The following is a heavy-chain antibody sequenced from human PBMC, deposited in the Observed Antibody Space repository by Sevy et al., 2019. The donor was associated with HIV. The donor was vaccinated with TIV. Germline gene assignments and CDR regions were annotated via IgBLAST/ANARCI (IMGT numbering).Heavy chain of an antibody. CDR2: IVPKFGTD. J-gene: IGHJ3*02. V-gene: IGHV1-69*13. CDR3: ARRGITIFGVLTFDI. D-gene: IGHD3-3*01. CDR1: GGTFNTYA. Sequence: ASVKVSCKASGGTFNTYAIVWVREAPGQGLEWMGGIVPKFGTDNYAQKFQGKVTMTADESTSTAYMELSSLRSEDTAVYYCARRGITIFGVLTFDIWGQGTTVTVSS.